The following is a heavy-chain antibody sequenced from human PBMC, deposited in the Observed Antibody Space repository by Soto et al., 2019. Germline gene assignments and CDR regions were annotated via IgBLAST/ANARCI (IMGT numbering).Heavy chain of an antibody. Sequence: SETLSLTCTVSGGSISSYYWSWLRQPPGKGLEWIGYIYHSGSTYYNPSLKSRVTISVDRSKNQFSLKLSSVTAADTAVYSCARAEGVWTGFDYWGQGTLVTVSS. CDR3: ARAEGVWTGFDY. V-gene: IGHV4-59*12. CDR2: IYHSGST. D-gene: IGHD3-10*01. CDR1: GGSISSYY. J-gene: IGHJ4*02.